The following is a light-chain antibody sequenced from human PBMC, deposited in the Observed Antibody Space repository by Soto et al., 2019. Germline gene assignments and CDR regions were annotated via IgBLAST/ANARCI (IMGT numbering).Light chain of an antibody. CDR3: QQYYSYPLT. CDR1: QVMSSW. CDR2: AAS. Sequence: IQMTQSPSSVSASVGYRFTINCRASQVMSSWLAWYQQKPGKAPKLLIFAASTLQSGVPSRFSGSGSRTDFALTISCLQSEDFATYYCQQYYSYPLTFGGGTKGDIK. J-gene: IGKJ4*01. V-gene: IGKV1-8*01.